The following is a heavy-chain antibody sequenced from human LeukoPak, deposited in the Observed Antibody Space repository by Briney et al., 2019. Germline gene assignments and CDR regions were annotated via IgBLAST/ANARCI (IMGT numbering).Heavy chain of an antibody. V-gene: IGHV3-53*01. J-gene: IGHJ5*01. CDR1: GFTVSSNY. CDR2: IYSGGST. CDR3: AREGECSGGSCYSYGWIDS. D-gene: IGHD2-15*01. Sequence: GGSLGLSCAASGFTVSSNYMSWVRQAPGKGLEWVSVIYSGGSTYYADSVKGRFTISRDNSKNTLYLQMNSLRAEDTAVYYCAREGECSGGSCYSYGWIDSWGQGTLVTVSS.